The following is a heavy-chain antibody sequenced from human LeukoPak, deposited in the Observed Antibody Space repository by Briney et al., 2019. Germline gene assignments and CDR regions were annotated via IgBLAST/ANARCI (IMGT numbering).Heavy chain of an antibody. V-gene: IGHV3-23*01. CDR2: ISGSGGST. D-gene: IGHD3-10*01. CDR3: AKGTYYYGSGSYYFDY. J-gene: IGHJ4*02. Sequence: GGSLRLSCAASGFTFNTYGMNWVRQAPGKGLEWVSAISGSGGSTYYADSVKGRFTISRDNSKNTLYLQMNSLRAEDTAVYYCAKGTYYYGSGSYYFDYWGQGTLVTVSS. CDR1: GFTFNTYG.